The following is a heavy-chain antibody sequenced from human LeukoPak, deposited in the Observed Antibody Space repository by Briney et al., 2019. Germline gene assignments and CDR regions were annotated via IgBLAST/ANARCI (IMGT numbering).Heavy chain of an antibody. CDR3: AGAEVLLSYGHNKHCLDV. Sequence: ASVKVSCKASGYTFTNYAIHWVRQAPGQSLDWMGQINGGLENTKYSQRFLGRVTITRDISANTAYMELSSLTSEDTAVYYCAGAEVLLSYGHNKHCLDVWGQGTTVTVPS. CDR2: INGGLENT. CDR1: GYTFTNYA. D-gene: IGHD3-10*01. V-gene: IGHV1-3*01. J-gene: IGHJ6*02.